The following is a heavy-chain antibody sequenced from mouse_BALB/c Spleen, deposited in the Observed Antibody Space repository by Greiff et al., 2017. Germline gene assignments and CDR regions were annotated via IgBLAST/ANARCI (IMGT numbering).Heavy chain of an antibody. V-gene: IGHV7-3*02. Sequence: EVMLVESGGGLVQPGGSLRLSCATSGFTFTDYYMSWVRQPPGKALEWLGFIRNKANGYTTEYSASVKGRFTISRDNSQSILYLQMNTLRAEDSATYYCERDGGDGGFAYWGQGTLVTVSA. J-gene: IGHJ3*01. D-gene: IGHD3-3*01. CDR2: IRNKANGYTT. CDR1: GFTFTDYY. CDR3: ERDGGDGGFAY.